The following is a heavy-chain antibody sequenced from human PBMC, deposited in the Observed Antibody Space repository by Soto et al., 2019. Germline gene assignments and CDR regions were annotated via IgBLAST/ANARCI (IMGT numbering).Heavy chain of an antibody. J-gene: IGHJ6*02. CDR2: IIPVFGTP. V-gene: IGHV1-69*12. CDR3: ARGDATKIVVTTYYGMDV. Sequence: QVQLVQSGAEVKKPGSSVKVSCKASGGSLSNYGISWVRQAHGQGLEWMGAIIPVFGTPNYAQKFQDRVTINADESATTVYMEVRSLTSEDTAVYYCARGDATKIVVTTYYGMDVWGQGTTVTVSS. CDR1: GGSLSNYG. D-gene: IGHD3-22*01.